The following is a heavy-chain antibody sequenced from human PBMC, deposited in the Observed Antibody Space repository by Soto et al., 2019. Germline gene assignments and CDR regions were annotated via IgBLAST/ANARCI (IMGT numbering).Heavy chain of an antibody. D-gene: IGHD6-19*01. V-gene: IGHV4-59*01. J-gene: IGHJ4*02. Sequence: QLQESGPGLVKSSETMSLTCTASGASISSRYWSWVRQPPGKGLEWIGPTNNAARTNYNPSLKRRVTISVATSTTPFSLYLGSVTAAATAVYYCAQTHGWPGFDFWGQGILVTVSS. CDR2: TNNAART. CDR3: AQTHGWPGFDF. CDR1: GASISSRY.